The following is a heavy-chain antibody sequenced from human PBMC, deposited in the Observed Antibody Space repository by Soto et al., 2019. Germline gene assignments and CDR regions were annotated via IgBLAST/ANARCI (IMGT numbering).Heavy chain of an antibody. CDR2: IIPIFGTA. V-gene: IGHV1-69*01. CDR1: GGTFSSYA. Sequence: QVQLVQSGAEVTKPGSSVKVSCKASGGTFSSYAISWVRQAPGQGLEWMGGIIPIFGTANYAQMFQGRVTITADESTSTAYMELSSLRSEDTGVYYCASGLEVITYVNFDYWGQGTLVTVSS. J-gene: IGHJ4*02. D-gene: IGHD3-22*01. CDR3: ASGLEVITYVNFDY.